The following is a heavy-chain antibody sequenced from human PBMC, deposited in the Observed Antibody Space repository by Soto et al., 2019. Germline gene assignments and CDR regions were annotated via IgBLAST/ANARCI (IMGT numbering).Heavy chain of an antibody. CDR1: GGSFSGYY. CDR3: ARVRGYDYVWGRYRTYGMEG. Sequence: SETLSITCAVYGGSFSGYYCSCIRQHPGKGLEWMGGINHSGSTNYSPSLKSRVTISVDTSKNQFSLKPPSVTAADKAVYYCARVRGYDYVWGRYRTYGMEGWGQGSAVTV. J-gene: IGHJ6*02. D-gene: IGHD3-16*02. CDR2: INHSGST. V-gene: IGHV4-34*01.